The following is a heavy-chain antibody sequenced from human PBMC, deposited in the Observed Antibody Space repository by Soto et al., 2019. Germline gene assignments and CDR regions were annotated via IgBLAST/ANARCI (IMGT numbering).Heavy chain of an antibody. CDR3: ARAYSSSSDFDY. CDR2: ISFDGSDK. CDR1: EFSFNFYG. Sequence: GGSLRLSCSASEFSFNFYGMHWVRQAPGKGLEWVAGISFDGSDKNYADSVKGRFTISRDNAKNSLYLQMNSLRAEDTAVYYCARAYSSSSDFDYWGQGTLVTVSS. D-gene: IGHD6-13*01. V-gene: IGHV3-33*08. J-gene: IGHJ4*02.